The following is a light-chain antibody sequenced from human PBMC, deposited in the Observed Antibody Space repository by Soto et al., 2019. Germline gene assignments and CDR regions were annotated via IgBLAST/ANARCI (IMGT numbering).Light chain of an antibody. CDR3: QQHGTSPIT. CDR1: QTVIHNH. Sequence: EIVLTQSPDTLSLSPGERATLSCRASQTVIHNHLAWHQQKPGQTPRLLVYLASSRATGISDRFSGSGSGTDFTLTISRLVPEDFAVYYCQQHGTSPITFGQGTRLEIK. J-gene: IGKJ5*01. V-gene: IGKV3-20*01. CDR2: LAS.